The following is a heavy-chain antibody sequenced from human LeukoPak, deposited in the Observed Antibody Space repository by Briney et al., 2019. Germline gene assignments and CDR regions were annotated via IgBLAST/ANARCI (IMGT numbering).Heavy chain of an antibody. CDR3: ATPSYGDAFDI. CDR2: INPNSGGT. D-gene: IGHD4-17*01. J-gene: IGHJ3*02. V-gene: IGHV1-2*02. Sequence: ASVKVSCKASGYTFTGYYMHWVRQAPGQGLEWMGWINPNSGGTNYALKFQGRVTMTRDTSISTAYMELSRLRSDDTAVYYCATPSYGDAFDIWGQGTMVTVSS. CDR1: GYTFTGYY.